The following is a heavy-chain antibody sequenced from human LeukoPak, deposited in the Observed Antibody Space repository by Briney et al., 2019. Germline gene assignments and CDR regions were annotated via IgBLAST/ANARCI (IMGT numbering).Heavy chain of an antibody. V-gene: IGHV1-3*01. CDR1: GYIFTKYV. J-gene: IGHJ4*02. CDR2: IKAGNGDT. CDR3: ARDDCGDTCYPGGY. Sequence: ASVKVSCKASGYIFTKYVVHWVRQAPGQRPEWMGWIKAGNGDTKYSQNFQDRHTITRDTSASTVYMELSSLTSEDTALYYCARDDCGDTCYPGGYWGQGTLVTVSS. D-gene: IGHD2-21*01.